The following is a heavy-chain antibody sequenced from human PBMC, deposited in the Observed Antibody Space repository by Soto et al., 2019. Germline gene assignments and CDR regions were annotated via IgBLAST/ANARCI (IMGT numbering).Heavy chain of an antibody. Sequence: SGPTLVNPTQTLTLTCTLSGLSLSSSGVGVSWIRQSPGQVLEWLAVIYWDDDKRYSPSLRNRLTITKDISENQVVLTMTNMDPVDTGTYYCEHSRGPLDYWGQGTLVTVSS. CDR3: EHSRGPLDY. D-gene: IGHD3-10*01. CDR1: GLSLSSSGVG. J-gene: IGHJ4*02. V-gene: IGHV2-5*02. CDR2: IYWDDDK.